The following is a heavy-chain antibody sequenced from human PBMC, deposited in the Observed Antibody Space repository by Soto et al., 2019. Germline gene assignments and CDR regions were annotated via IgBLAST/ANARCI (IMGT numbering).Heavy chain of an antibody. J-gene: IGHJ6*02. CDR2: IYYSGST. CDR3: ARHREGGVAGTEPYYYYYYGMDV. CDR1: GGSISSSSYY. Sequence: NPSETLSLTCTVSGGSISSSSYYWGWIRQPPGKGLEWIGSIYYSGSTYYNPSLKSRVTISVDTSKNQFSLKLSSVTAADTAVYYCARHREGGVAGTEPYYYYYYGMDVWGQGTTVTVSS. D-gene: IGHD6-19*01. V-gene: IGHV4-39*01.